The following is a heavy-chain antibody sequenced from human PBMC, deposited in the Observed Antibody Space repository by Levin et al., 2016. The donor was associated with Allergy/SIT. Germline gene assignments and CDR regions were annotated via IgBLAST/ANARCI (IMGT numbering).Heavy chain of an antibody. CDR2: IIPIFGTA. V-gene: IGHV1-69*01. CDR3: ATGPYYYDSSDLLGGY. Sequence: WVRQAPGQGLEWMGGIIPIFGTANYAQKFQGRVTITADESTSTAYMELSSLRSEDTAVYYCATGPYYYDSSDLLGGYWGQGTLVTVSS. J-gene: IGHJ4*02. D-gene: IGHD3-22*01.